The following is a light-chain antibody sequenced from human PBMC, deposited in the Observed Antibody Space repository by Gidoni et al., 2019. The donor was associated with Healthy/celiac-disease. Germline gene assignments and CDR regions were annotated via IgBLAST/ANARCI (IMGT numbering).Light chain of an antibody. J-gene: IGKJ1*01. V-gene: IGKV3-20*01. CDR2: GAS. CDR1: QSVSSRY. CDR3: QQYGSSLFWT. Sequence: ENVLTQSPGTLSLSPGERATLSCRASQSVSSRYLAWYQQKPGQAPRLLIYGASSRATGIPDRFSGSGSGTDFTLTISRLEPEDFAVYYCQQYGSSLFWTFGQGTKVEIK.